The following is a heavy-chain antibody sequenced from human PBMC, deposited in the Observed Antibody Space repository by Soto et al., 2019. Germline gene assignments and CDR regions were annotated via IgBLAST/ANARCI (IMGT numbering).Heavy chain of an antibody. V-gene: IGHV3-23*01. CDR1: GFTFSSYA. CDR2: ISGSGGST. J-gene: IGHJ6*02. CDR3: AKDFTYGSGSYKPYYGMDV. D-gene: IGHD3-10*01. Sequence: PGGSLRLSCAASGFTFSSYAMSWVRQAPGKGLEWVSAISGSGGSTYYADSVKGRFTISRDNSKNTLYLQMNSLRAEDTAVYYCAKDFTYGSGSYKPYYGMDVWGQGTTVTVS.